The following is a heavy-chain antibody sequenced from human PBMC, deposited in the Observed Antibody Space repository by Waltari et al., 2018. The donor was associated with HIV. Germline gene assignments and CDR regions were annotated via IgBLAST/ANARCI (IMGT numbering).Heavy chain of an antibody. CDR2: ISYDGSSE. CDR3: ARGGKYGDYQYYFDS. D-gene: IGHD4-17*01. CDR1: GFTFSSFK. J-gene: IGHJ4*02. Sequence: QEHLVESGGAVVQPGSSLRLSCAASGFTFSSFKMFWVRQAPGKGLEWVAVISYDGSSENYADFVKGRFPISRDNSENTLYLQMHSLRPEDTAVYYCARGGKYGDYQYYFDSWGQGTLVTVSP. V-gene: IGHV3-30-3*01.